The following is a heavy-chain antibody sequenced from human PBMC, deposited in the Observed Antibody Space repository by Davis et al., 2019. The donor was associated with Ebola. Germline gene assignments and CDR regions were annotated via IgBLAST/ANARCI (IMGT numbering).Heavy chain of an antibody. CDR1: GVSVTASY. CDR2: IYNPERP. D-gene: IGHD1-14*01. V-gene: IGHV3-53*01. CDR3: ARGVTGDLQF. J-gene: IGHJ1*01. Sequence: GGSLRLSCAASGVSVTASYMAWVRQAGGKGLEWVSSIYNPERPYYADYVRGRFTISRDDSRNTLYLQMSGLRDDDTAVYYCARGVTGDLQFWGQGTLVTVSS.